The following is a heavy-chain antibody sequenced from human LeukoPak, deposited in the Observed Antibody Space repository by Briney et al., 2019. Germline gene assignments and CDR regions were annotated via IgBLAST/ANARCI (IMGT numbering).Heavy chain of an antibody. Sequence: PGGSLRLSCAASGFTFSDYDMNWVRQAPGKGLEWVSYISSRNTIYYADSVKGRFTISRDNAKNSLYLQMNSLRAEDTAVYYCARARSYCDIWGQGTMVTVSS. CDR2: ISSRNTI. CDR1: GFTFSDYD. D-gene: IGHD2-21*01. CDR3: ARARSYCDI. J-gene: IGHJ3*02. V-gene: IGHV3-69-1*02.